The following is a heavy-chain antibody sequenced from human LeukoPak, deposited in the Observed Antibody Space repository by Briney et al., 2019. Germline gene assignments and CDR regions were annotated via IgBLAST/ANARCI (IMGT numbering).Heavy chain of an antibody. D-gene: IGHD2/OR15-2a*01. CDR2: LSGSSGST. V-gene: IGHV3-23*01. CDR3: VRGRISPDY. Sequence: GGSLRLSCAASGFTLRSYGMSWVRQAPGKGLEWISGLSGSSGSTYYADSVKGRFTISRDNSKNTLYVEMNSLGAEDTAIYYCVRGRISPDYWGQGTLVAVSS. J-gene: IGHJ4*02. CDR1: GFTLRSYG.